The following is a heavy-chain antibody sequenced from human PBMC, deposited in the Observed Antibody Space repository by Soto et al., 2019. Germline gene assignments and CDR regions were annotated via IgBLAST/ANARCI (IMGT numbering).Heavy chain of an antibody. J-gene: IGHJ6*02. V-gene: IGHV3-21*01. CDR3: ARDFGDSKGSYYYYGMDV. CDR1: GFTFNTYS. CDR2: ISSSSTYI. D-gene: IGHD2-21*02. Sequence: EVQLVESGGGLVKPGGSLRLACADSGFTFNTYSRNWVRQAPGKGLELVSCISSSSTYIYYSDSVKGRFTISRDNAKNLLYLQMHRLSAEDTAVYYCARDFGDSKGSYYYYGMDVWGQGTTVAVSS.